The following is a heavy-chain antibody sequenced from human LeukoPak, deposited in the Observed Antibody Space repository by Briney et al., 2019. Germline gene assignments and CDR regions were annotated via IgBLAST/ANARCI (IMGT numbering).Heavy chain of an antibody. D-gene: IGHD5-18*01. V-gene: IGHV3-30*18. CDR1: GFTFSSYG. CDR2: IPYDGSNK. CDR3: AKGTVGYSYGYHYYYGMDV. J-gene: IGHJ6*02. Sequence: GGSLRLSCAASGFTFSSYGMHWVRQAPGKGLEWVAVIPYDGSNKYYADSVKGRFTISRDNSKNTLYLQMNSLRAEDTAVYYCAKGTVGYSYGYHYYYGMDVWGQGTTVTVSS.